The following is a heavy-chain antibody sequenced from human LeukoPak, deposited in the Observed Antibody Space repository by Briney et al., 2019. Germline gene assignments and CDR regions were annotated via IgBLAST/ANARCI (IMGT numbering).Heavy chain of an antibody. CDR1: GFTFSSYS. Sequence: PGGSLRLSCAASGFTFSSYSMNWVRQAPGKGLEWVSSISSSSSYIYYADSVKGRFTISRDNAKNSLYLQMNSLRAEDTAVYYCTTRFAMIVDFLDYWGQGTLVTVSS. V-gene: IGHV3-21*01. J-gene: IGHJ4*02. CDR2: ISSSSSYI. CDR3: TTRFAMIVDFLDY. D-gene: IGHD3-22*01.